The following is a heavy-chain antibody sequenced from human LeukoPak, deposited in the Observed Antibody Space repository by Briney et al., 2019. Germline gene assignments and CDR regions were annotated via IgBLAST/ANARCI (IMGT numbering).Heavy chain of an antibody. V-gene: IGHV3-30*18. CDR1: GFTFSSYG. CDR2: ISYDGSNK. CDR3: AKDKPRYSGYQSGLDY. D-gene: IGHD5-12*01. Sequence: GGSLRLSCAASGFTFSSYGMHWVRQAPGKGLEWVAVISYDGSNKYYADSVKGRFTISRDNSKNTLYLQMNSLRAEDTAVYYCAKDKPRYSGYQSGLDYWGQGTLVTVSS. J-gene: IGHJ4*02.